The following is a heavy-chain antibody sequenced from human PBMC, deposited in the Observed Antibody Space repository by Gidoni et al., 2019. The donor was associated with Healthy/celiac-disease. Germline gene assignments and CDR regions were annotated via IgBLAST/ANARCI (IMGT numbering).Heavy chain of an antibody. J-gene: IGHJ6*02. CDR1: GFTFSSYD. CDR2: ISYDGSNK. Sequence: QVQLVESGGGVVQPGRSLRLSCAASGFTFSSYDIPWVRQAPGKGLEWVAVISYDGSNKYYADSVKGRFTISRDNSKNTLYLQMNSLRAEDTAVYYCARELVPGGWYNHYYYGMDVWGQGTTVTVSS. V-gene: IGHV3-30*01. CDR3: ARELVPGGWYNHYYYGMDV. D-gene: IGHD6-19*01.